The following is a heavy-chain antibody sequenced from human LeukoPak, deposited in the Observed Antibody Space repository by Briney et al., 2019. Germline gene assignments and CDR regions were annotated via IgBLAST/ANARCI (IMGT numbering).Heavy chain of an antibody. Sequence: GGSLRLSCAASGFTFSSYGMHWVRQAPGKGLEWVTVIRYDGSNKYYAVSVKGRFTIFRDNSKNKLDLQMTSLRGEDTAVYYCASHGLWFGDLSLDKNWFDPWGQGTLVTVSS. CDR2: IRYDGSNK. J-gene: IGHJ5*02. CDR1: GFTFSSYG. V-gene: IGHV3-30*02. CDR3: ASHGLWFGDLSLDKNWFDP. D-gene: IGHD3-10*01.